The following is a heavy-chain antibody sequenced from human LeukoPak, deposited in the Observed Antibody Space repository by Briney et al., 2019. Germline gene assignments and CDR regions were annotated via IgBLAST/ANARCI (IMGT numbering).Heavy chain of an antibody. V-gene: IGHV4-61*02. D-gene: IGHD3-3*01. J-gene: IGHJ6*03. CDR1: GGSISSGSYY. Sequence: SETLSLTCTVSGGSISSGSYYWSWIRQPAGQGLEWIGRIYTSGSTNYNPSLKSRVTISVDTSKNQFSLKLSSVTAADTAVYYCAREKRDVLRFLEWLPYYVDVWGKGTTVTVSS. CDR2: IYTSGST. CDR3: AREKRDVLRFLEWLPYYVDV.